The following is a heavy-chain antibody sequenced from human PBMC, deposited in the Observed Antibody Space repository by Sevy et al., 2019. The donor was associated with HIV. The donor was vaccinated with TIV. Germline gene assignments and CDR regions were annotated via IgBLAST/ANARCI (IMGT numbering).Heavy chain of an antibody. Sequence: GESLKISCTVSGYRFASYWIAWVRQMPGRGLECMGIIYPGDSDTRYSLSFEGQVTFSVDKSISTAYLQWSSLKDSDTAMYHCARRAPGLDYWGQGTLVTVSS. D-gene: IGHD1-26*01. CDR1: GYRFASYW. J-gene: IGHJ4*02. CDR2: IYPGDSDT. V-gene: IGHV5-51*01. CDR3: ARRAPGLDY.